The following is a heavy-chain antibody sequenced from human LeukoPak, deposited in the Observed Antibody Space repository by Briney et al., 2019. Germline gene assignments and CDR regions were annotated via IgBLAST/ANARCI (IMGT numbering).Heavy chain of an antibody. D-gene: IGHD5-24*01. V-gene: IGHV1-69*06. CDR3: AREYEMANFDY. Sequence: GASVKVSCKASGGTFSSYAISSVRQAPGHGLEWMGGIIPIFGTANYAQKFQGRVTITADKSTSTAYMELSSLRSEDTAVYYCAREYEMANFDYWGQGTLVTVSS. CDR2: IIPIFGTA. CDR1: GGTFSSYA. J-gene: IGHJ4*02.